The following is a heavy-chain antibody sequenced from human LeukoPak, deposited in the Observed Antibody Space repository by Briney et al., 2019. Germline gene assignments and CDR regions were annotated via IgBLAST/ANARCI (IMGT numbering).Heavy chain of an antibody. J-gene: IGHJ4*02. Sequence: GRSLRLSCATSGFTFSSYAMHWARHAPGKGLEWVALISYDGINQYYADSVKGRFIISRDNSKNTLYLQLNSLRLEDTAVYYCTLTTFGVVYYFDYWGQGTLVTVPS. CDR2: ISYDGINQ. D-gene: IGHD1/OR15-1a*01. CDR3: TLTTFGVVYYFDY. CDR1: GFTFSSYA. V-gene: IGHV3-30*04.